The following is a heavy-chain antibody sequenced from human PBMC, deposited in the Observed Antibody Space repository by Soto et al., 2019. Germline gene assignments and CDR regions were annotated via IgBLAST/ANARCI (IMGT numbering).Heavy chain of an antibody. D-gene: IGHD6-13*01. V-gene: IGHV3-15*01. CDR3: TTEIAAAGIDY. CDR1: GFNFNNAW. Sequence: PGGSLRLSCAASGFNFNNAWMSWVRQAPGKGLEWVGRIKSKASDETIDSAAPVKGRFTISRDDSTNTLYLQMNSLKTEDTAVYYCTTEIAAAGIDYWGQGTLVTVSS. J-gene: IGHJ4*02. CDR2: IKSKASDETI.